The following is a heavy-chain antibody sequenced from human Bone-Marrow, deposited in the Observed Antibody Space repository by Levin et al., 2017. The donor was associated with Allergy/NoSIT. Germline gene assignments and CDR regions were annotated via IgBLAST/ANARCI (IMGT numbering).Heavy chain of an antibody. Sequence: SETLSLTCAVYGGSFSGYYWSWIRQPPGKGLEWIGEINHSGSTNYNPSLKSRVTISVDTSKNQFSLKLSSVTAADTAVYYCARKGLGQLVRMRRPSKPGPFDYWGQGTLVTVSS. CDR2: INHSGST. V-gene: IGHV4-34*01. D-gene: IGHD6-6*01. CDR3: ARKGLGQLVRMRRPSKPGPFDY. CDR1: GGSFSGYY. J-gene: IGHJ4*02.